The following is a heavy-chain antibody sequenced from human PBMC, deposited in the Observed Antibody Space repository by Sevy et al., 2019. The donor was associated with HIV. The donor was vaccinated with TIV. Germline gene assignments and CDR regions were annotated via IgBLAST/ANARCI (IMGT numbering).Heavy chain of an antibody. J-gene: IGHJ4*02. CDR1: GGSISSYY. CDR3: AGAHPIVGVYDY. CDR2: IYYSGGT. Sequence: SETLSLTCTVSGGSISSYYLSWIRQPPGKGLEWIGYIYYSGGTNYNPSLKSRVTITVDTYKNQLSLKLISVPAADTAVDYCAGAHPIVGVYDYWGQGTLVTVSS. D-gene: IGHD1-26*01. V-gene: IGHV4-59*01.